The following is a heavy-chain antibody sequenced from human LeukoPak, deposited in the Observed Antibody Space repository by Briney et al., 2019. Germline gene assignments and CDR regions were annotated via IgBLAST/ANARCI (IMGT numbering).Heavy chain of an antibody. Sequence: SETLSLTCAIYGGSFSGSYWSWIRQPPGKGLEWIGEIHPSGITNYNPSLKSRVSISIDTSKNQFSLSLTSMTAADTAVYYCSRGYDNEKSAYWGQGTLVTVSS. V-gene: IGHV4-34*01. J-gene: IGHJ4*02. D-gene: IGHD3-22*01. CDR1: GGSFSGSY. CDR2: IHPSGIT. CDR3: SRGYDNEKSAY.